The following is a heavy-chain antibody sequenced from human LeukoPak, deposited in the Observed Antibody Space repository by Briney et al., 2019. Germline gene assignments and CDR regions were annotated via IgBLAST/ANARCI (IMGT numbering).Heavy chain of an antibody. J-gene: IGHJ6*03. CDR2: INPNSGGT. CDR3: ARGVVRGVIGYYYYYMDV. CDR1: GYTFTSYG. Sequence: GASVKVSCKASGYTFTSYGISWVRQAPGQGLEWMGWINPNSGGTNYAQKFQGRVTMTRDTSISTAYMELSRLRSDDTAVYYCARGVVRGVIGYYYYYMDVWGKGTTVTISS. D-gene: IGHD3-10*02. V-gene: IGHV1-2*02.